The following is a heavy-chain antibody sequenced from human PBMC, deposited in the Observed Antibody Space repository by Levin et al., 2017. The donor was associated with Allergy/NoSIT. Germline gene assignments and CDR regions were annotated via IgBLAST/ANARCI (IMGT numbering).Heavy chain of an antibody. CDR1: GFTFSNYA. CDR3: AKDRIAVGVMGASVY. J-gene: IGHJ4*02. V-gene: IGHV3-30*18. Sequence: GESLKISCVASGFTFSNYAMHWVRQAPGKGLEWVAVISNDGSNKYYVESVKGRFTISRDNSKNTVHLEMNSLRPEDTALYYCAKDRIAVGVMGASVYCGQGTLVTVSS. CDR2: ISNDGSNK. D-gene: IGHD6-19*01.